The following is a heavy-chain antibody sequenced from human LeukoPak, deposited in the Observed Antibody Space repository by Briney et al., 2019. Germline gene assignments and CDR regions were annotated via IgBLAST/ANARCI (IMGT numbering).Heavy chain of an antibody. CDR3: ARGVYYYDSSGSYPLGYYFDY. D-gene: IGHD3-22*01. J-gene: IGHJ4*02. V-gene: IGHV4-34*01. CDR2: INHSGST. Sequence: SETLSLTCTVSGGSISSYYWSWIRQPPGKGLEWIGEINHSGSTNYNPSLKSRVTISVDTSKNQFSLKLSSVTAADTAVYYCARGVYYYDSSGSYPLGYYFDYWGQGTLVTVSS. CDR1: GGSISSYY.